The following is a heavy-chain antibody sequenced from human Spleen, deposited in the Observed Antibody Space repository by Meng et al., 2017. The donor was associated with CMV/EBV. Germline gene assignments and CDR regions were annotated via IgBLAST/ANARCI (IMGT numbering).Heavy chain of an antibody. CDR1: GLTFSSYA. D-gene: IGHD6-13*01. Sequence: QVPLVGSGGGVVPPGRSLRLSCAASGLTFSSYAMHWVRQAPGKGLEWVAVISYDGSNKYYADSVKGRFTISRDNSKNTLYLQMNSLRAEDTAVYYCARDEQLAPFDYWGQGTLVTVSS. CDR3: ARDEQLAPFDY. V-gene: IGHV3-30-3*01. CDR2: ISYDGSNK. J-gene: IGHJ4*02.